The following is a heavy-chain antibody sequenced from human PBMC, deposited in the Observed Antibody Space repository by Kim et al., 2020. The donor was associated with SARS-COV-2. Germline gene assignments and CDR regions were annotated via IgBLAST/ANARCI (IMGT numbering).Heavy chain of an antibody. D-gene: IGHD3-22*01. J-gene: IGHJ6*02. CDR1: GGSISSYY. CDR3: ARANYDSRLYYYYGMDV. Sequence: SETLSLTCTVSGGSISSYYWSWIRQPPGKGLEWIGYIYYSGSTNYNPSLKSRVTISVDTSKNQFSLKLSSVTAADTAVYYCARANYDSRLYYYYGMDVWGQGTTVTVSS. V-gene: IGHV4-59*01. CDR2: IYYSGST.